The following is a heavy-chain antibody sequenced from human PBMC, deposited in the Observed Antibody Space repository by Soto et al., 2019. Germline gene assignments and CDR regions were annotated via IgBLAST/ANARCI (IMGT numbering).Heavy chain of an antibody. CDR2: ISAYNGNT. J-gene: IGHJ5*02. CDR1: GYTFTSYG. Sequence: ASVKVSCKASGYTFTSYGISWVRQAPGQGLEWMGWISAYNGNTNYAQKLQGRVTMTTDTSTSTAYMELRSLRSDDTAVYYCARDTRNPEQLLWEDWFDPWGQGTLVTVSS. D-gene: IGHD2-2*01. CDR3: ARDTRNPEQLLWEDWFDP. V-gene: IGHV1-18*01.